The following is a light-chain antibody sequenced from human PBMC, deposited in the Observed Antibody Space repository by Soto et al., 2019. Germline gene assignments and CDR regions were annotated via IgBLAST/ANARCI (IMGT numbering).Light chain of an antibody. J-gene: IGKJ4*01. CDR1: QSISSW. V-gene: IGKV1-5*03. Sequence: DIQMTQSPSTLSASVGDRVTITCRASQSISSWLAWYQQKPGKAPKLLIYKASSLESGVPSRFSGSGSGTEVTLNVISLHPDDFAAYYCQQYNSYLLTFGGGTKVEIK. CDR3: QQYNSYLLT. CDR2: KAS.